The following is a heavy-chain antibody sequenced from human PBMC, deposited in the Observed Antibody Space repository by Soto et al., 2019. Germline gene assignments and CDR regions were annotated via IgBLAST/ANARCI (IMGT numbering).Heavy chain of an antibody. J-gene: IGHJ6*02. Sequence: EVQLVESGGGLVKPGGSLRLSCVGSGFTFSTYSINWVRQAPGKGLEWVSSISSRSDIYYADSVKGRFTISRDNARNLVSRKITRLGPGDRAVYYWGREYTPRPLASGLDLWGQGTTVTVSS. CDR2: ISSRSDI. CDR1: GFTFSTYS. CDR3: GREYTPRPLASGLDL. D-gene: IGHD2-15*01. V-gene: IGHV3-21*02.